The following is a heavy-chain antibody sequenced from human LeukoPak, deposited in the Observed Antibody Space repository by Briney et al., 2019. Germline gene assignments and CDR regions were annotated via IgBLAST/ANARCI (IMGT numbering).Heavy chain of an antibody. Sequence: GGSLRLSCAASGFTFSSYSMNWVRQAPGKGLEWVSSISGSSSYIYYADSVKGRFTISRDNAKNSLYPQMNSLRAEDTAVYYCASGYSYGNYYYYGMDVWGQGTTVTVSS. D-gene: IGHD5-18*01. CDR3: ASGYSYGNYYYYGMDV. J-gene: IGHJ6*02. V-gene: IGHV3-21*01. CDR1: GFTFSSYS. CDR2: ISGSSSYI.